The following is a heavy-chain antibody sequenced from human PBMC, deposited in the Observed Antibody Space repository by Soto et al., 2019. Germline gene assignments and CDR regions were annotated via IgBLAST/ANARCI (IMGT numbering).Heavy chain of an antibody. D-gene: IGHD3-3*02. CDR2: ISYDGSSK. J-gene: IGHJ6*02. CDR1: GFTFSRYG. V-gene: IGHV3-30*18. Sequence: VQLLGSGGGLVQPGGSLRLSCAASGFTFSRYGMHWVRQAPGKGLEWVAVISYDGSSKYYADSVKGRFTISRDNSMNTGYLLMNSLSVEDPAVYYFAKEGGRAHFFYYYYYGMDVWGQGTTVPVSS. CDR3: AKEGGRAHFFYYYYYGMDV.